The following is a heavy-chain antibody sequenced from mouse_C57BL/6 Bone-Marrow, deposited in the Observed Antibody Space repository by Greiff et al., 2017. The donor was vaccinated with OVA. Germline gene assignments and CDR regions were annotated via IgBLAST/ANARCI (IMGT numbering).Heavy chain of an antibody. CDR1: GFTFNTYA. D-gene: IGHD1-1*01. Sequence: EVHLVESGGGLVQPKGSLKLSCAASGFTFNTYAMHWVRQAPGKGLEWVARIRSKSSNYATYYADSVKDRFTISRDDSQSMLYLQMNNLKTEDTAMYYCVRDLYYYGSSYVGYFDVWGTGTTVTVSS. J-gene: IGHJ1*03. CDR3: VRDLYYYGSSYVGYFDV. CDR2: IRSKSSNYAT. V-gene: IGHV10-3*01.